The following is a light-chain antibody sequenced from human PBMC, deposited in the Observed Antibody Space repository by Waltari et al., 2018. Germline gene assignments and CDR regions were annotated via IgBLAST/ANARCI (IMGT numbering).Light chain of an antibody. V-gene: IGLV3-21*04. CDR2: YDS. J-gene: IGLJ2*01. CDR3: QVWLSSSDHPV. CDR1: NIGSKS. Sequence: SYVVTQPPSVSVAPGKTARITCGGNNIGSKSGQWYQQKPGQAPGLVFYYDSDRPSGIPERFSGSNSGNPATLTITRVEAGDEADYYCQVWLSSSDHPVFGGGTKLTVL.